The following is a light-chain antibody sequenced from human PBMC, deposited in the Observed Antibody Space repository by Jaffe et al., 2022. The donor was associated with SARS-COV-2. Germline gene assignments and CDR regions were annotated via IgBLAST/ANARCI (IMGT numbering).Light chain of an antibody. CDR1: VLAKKY. CDR3: YSAADNNWGV. V-gene: IGLV3-27*01. CDR2: KDS. J-gene: IGLJ3*02. Sequence: SYELTQPSSVSVSPGQTARITCSGDVLAKKYARWFQQKPGQAPVLVIYKDSERPSGIPERFSGSSSGTTVTLTISGAQVEDEADYYCYSAADNNWGVFGGGTKLTVL.